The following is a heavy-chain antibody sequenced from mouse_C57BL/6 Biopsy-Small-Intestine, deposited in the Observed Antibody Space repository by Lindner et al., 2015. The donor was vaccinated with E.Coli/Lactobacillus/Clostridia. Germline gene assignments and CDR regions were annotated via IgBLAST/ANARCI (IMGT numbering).Heavy chain of an antibody. Sequence: VQLQESGADLVRPGASVTLSCKASGYTFTDYEMHWVKQTPVHGLEWIGAIEPETGGTAYNQKFKGKAILTADKSSSTAYMELRSLTSEDSAVYYCTRFGYYPWFVYWGQGTLVTVSA. V-gene: IGHV1-15*01. J-gene: IGHJ3*01. CDR2: IEPETGGT. CDR3: TRFGYYPWFVY. D-gene: IGHD1-1*01. CDR1: GYTFTDYE.